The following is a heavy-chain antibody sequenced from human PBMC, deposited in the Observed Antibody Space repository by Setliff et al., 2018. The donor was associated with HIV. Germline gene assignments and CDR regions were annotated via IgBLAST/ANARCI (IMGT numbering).Heavy chain of an antibody. J-gene: IGHJ3*02. V-gene: IGHV4-38-2*01. CDR3: ARNPCSGGSCPDAFDI. D-gene: IGHD2-15*01. CDR2: IYHSGTT. CDR1: GYSISSGYY. Sequence: SETLSLTCAVSGYSISSGYYWGWIRQPPGKGLEWVGSIYHSGTTYYNPSLKSRVTISVDTSKNQFSLKLSSVTAADTAVYYCARNPCSGGSCPDAFDIWGQGTMVTVSS.